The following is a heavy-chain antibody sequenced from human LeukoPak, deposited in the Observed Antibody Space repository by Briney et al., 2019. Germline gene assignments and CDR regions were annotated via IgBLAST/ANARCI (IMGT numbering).Heavy chain of an antibody. CDR3: AKDLGRYRNNFFDY. Sequence: PGGSLRLSCAASGFTFSSTAMSWGRQAPVKGLEWVSTISGSGGGTYYADSVKGRFTISRDDSKNTLYLQMNSLRADDTAVYYCAKDLGRYRNNFFDYWGQGNLVTVSS. D-gene: IGHD1-26*01. CDR1: GFTFSSTA. J-gene: IGHJ4*02. V-gene: IGHV3-23*01. CDR2: ISGSGGGT.